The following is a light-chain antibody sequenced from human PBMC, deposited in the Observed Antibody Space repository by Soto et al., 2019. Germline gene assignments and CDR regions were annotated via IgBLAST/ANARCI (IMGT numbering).Light chain of an antibody. CDR2: EVS. CDR1: SSDVGGYNY. CDR3: SAYTSSNTVL. Sequence: QSALTQPASVSGSPGQSITLSCTGTSSDVGGYNYVSWYQQHPGKAPKLMIYEVSNRPSGVSNRFSGSKSGNTASLTISGLQAEDEADYYCSAYTSSNTVLFGEGTKLNFL. V-gene: IGLV2-14*01. J-gene: IGLJ2*01.